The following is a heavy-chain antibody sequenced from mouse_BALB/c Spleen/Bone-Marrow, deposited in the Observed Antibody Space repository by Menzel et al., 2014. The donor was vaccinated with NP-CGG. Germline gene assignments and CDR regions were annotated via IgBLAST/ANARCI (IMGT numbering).Heavy chain of an antibody. CDR2: IYPGDGDT. Sequence: VQLQQSGAELVRPGSSVKISCKASGYAFSGYWMNWVKQRPGQGLEWIGQIYPGDGDTDYNGKFKGKATLTADKSSSTAYRQLSSLTSEDSAVYFCARGGISVDYWGQGTTLTVSS. V-gene: IGHV1-80*01. CDR3: ARGGISVDY. CDR1: GYAFSGYW. J-gene: IGHJ2*01.